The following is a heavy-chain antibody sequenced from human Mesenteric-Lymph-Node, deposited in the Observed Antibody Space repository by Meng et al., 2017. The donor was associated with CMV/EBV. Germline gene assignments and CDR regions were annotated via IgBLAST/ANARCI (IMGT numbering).Heavy chain of an antibody. Sequence: SAYFFVNSLITCVRHLPGRGLHWVVTLFPGDSHTNYSPSSQGQVTISVDNSLNTTYLQWTSLKAPDTAIYYCAIHSTPGSHFNCFDSWGQGTLVTVSS. CDR2: LFPGDSHT. CDR1: AYFFVNSL. CDR3: AIHSTPGSHFNCFDS. J-gene: IGHJ5*01. V-gene: IGHV5-51*01. D-gene: IGHD3-10*01.